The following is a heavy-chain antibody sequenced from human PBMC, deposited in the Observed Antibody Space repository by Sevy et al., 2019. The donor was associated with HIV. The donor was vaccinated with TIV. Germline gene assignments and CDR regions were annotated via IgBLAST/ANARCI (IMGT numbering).Heavy chain of an antibody. V-gene: IGHV3-33*01. Sequence: GGSLRLSCAATGFTFSNYAMHWVRQAPGKGMEWVAIIWSDGAHQYHGDSVKGRFTISRDNSKNTLYLQMNNVRVEDTAVYYCARGGYYYDNAAYYALDSWGQGTLVTVSS. CDR1: GFTFSNYA. J-gene: IGHJ4*02. D-gene: IGHD3-22*01. CDR2: IWSDGAHQ. CDR3: ARGGYYYDNAAYYALDS.